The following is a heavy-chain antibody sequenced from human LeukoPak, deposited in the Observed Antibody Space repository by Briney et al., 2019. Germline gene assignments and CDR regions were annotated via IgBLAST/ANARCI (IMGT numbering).Heavy chain of an antibody. V-gene: IGHV3-30-3*01. Sequence: PGGSLRLSCAASGFTFNTYAMHWVRQAPGKGLEWMAVISYDANNKYYANSVKGRFTISRDNSKDTFYLQMNSLGTEDTAVYYCARDRPPGGSCLDYWGQGTLVTVSS. CDR1: GFTFNTYA. CDR3: ARDRPPGGSCLDY. D-gene: IGHD2-15*01. CDR2: ISYDANNK. J-gene: IGHJ4*02.